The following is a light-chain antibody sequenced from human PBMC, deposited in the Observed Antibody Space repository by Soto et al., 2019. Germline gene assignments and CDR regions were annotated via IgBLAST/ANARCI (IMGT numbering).Light chain of an antibody. CDR3: HQFGYSPRT. J-gene: IGKJ1*01. CDR1: QSISSTF. V-gene: IGKV3-20*01. Sequence: ETGLPQSPSTLSLSPGESAPLSCRASQSISSTFVAWYQQRPGQAPRLLIFATSRRATDIPDRFSGSGSGTDFTLAIRRLEPEDFAVYYCHQFGYSPRTSGQGTKVDIK. CDR2: ATS.